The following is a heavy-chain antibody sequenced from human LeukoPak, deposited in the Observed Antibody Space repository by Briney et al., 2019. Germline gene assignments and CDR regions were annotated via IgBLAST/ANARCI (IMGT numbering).Heavy chain of an antibody. CDR3: ARAGWQWLVYAFDI. CDR1: GGSISSSSYY. CDR2: IYYSGSS. V-gene: IGHV4-39*07. J-gene: IGHJ3*02. D-gene: IGHD6-19*01. Sequence: SETLSLTCTVSGGSISSSSYYWGWIRQPPGKGLEWIGTIYYSGSSYYNPSLKSRVTISVDTSKNQFSLKLSSVTAADTAVYYCARAGWQWLVYAFDIWGQGTMVTVSS.